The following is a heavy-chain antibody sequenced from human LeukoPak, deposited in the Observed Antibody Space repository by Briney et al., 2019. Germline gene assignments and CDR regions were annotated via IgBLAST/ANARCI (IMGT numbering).Heavy chain of an antibody. V-gene: IGHV3-33*01. CDR3: TRDGGSLRWFDP. CDR2: IWDDGSNT. J-gene: IGHJ5*02. CDR1: GFIFSTYG. D-gene: IGHD3-16*01. Sequence: PERSLRLSCAASGFIFSTYGMHWVRQPPGKGLGWVAVIWDDGSNTYHADSVKGRFTISRDNSKNMLYLQMNSLRVEDTAVYYCTRDGGSLRWFDPWGQGTLVTVSS.